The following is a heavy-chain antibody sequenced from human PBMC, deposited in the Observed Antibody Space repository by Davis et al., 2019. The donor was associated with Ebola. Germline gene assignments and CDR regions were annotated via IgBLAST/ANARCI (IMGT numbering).Heavy chain of an antibody. V-gene: IGHV3-30*02. CDR2: IRYDGSNK. Sequence: GESLKISCAASGFTFSSYGMHWVRQAPGKGLEWVAFIRYDGSNKYYADSVKGRFTISRDNSKNTLYLQMNSLRAEDTAVYYCAKDDLAVAGGAFDIWGQGTMVTVSS. CDR3: AKDDLAVAGGAFDI. CDR1: GFTFSSYG. D-gene: IGHD6-19*01. J-gene: IGHJ3*02.